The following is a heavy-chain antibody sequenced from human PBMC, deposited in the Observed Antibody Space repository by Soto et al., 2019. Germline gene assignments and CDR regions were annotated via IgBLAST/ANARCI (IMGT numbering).Heavy chain of an antibody. CDR2: MNPNSGNT. Sequence: QVQRVQSGAEVKKSGASVKVSCKASGYTFTSHDINWVRQATGQGLEWMGWMNPNSGNTGYAQKFQGRVTMTRNTSISTAYMELSSLRSEDTAVYYCARWDYGDYARFDYWGQGTLVTVSS. J-gene: IGHJ4*02. CDR1: GYTFTSHD. V-gene: IGHV1-8*01. D-gene: IGHD4-17*01. CDR3: ARWDYGDYARFDY.